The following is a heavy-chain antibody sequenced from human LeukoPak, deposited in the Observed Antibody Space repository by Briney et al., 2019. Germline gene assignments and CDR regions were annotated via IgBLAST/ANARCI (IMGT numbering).Heavy chain of an antibody. CDR3: ARGVEIAVAGTGGFDY. J-gene: IGHJ4*02. CDR2: IYHSGST. V-gene: IGHV4-30-2*01. CDR1: GGSISSSSYY. Sequence: SETLSLTCTVSGGSISSSSYYWSWIRQPPGKGLEWIGYIYHSGSTYYNPSLKSRVTISVDRSKNQFSLKLSSVTAADTAVYYCARGVEIAVAGTGGFDYWGQGTLVTVSS. D-gene: IGHD6-19*01.